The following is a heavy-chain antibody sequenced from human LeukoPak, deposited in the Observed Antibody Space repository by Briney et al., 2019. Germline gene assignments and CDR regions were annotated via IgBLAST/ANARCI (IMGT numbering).Heavy chain of an antibody. CDR2: IRYDGSNK. J-gene: IGHJ4*02. Sequence: PGGSLRLSCVASGLTFSRYAMTWVRQAPGKGLEWVAFIRYDGSNKYYADSVKGRFTISRDNSKNTLYLQMNSLRAEDTAVYYCAKELRYFDWLYYFDYWGQGTLVTVSS. V-gene: IGHV3-30*02. D-gene: IGHD3-9*01. CDR3: AKELRYFDWLYYFDY. CDR1: GLTFSRYA.